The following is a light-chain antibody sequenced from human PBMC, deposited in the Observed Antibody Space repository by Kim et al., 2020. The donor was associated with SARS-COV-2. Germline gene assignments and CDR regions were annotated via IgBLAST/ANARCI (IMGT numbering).Light chain of an antibody. CDR1: QSVNSN. V-gene: IGKV3-15*01. Sequence: EIVMTQSPATLSVSPGERATLSCRASQSVNSNLVWYQQKPGQAPRPLIYGASTRATGIPARFSGSGSGTEFTLTISSLQSEDFAVYYCQQFNDWPRTFGQGTKVDIK. CDR2: GAS. CDR3: QQFNDWPRT. J-gene: IGKJ1*01.